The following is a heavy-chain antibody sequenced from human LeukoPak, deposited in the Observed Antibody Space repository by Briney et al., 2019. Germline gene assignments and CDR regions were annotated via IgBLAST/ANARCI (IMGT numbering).Heavy chain of an antibody. V-gene: IGHV1-69*13. CDR1: GGTFSSYA. CDR3: ASSVDTAMVTRGYYYYYMDV. Sequence: SVKVSCKASGGTFSSYAISWVRQAPGQGLEWMGGIIPIFGTANYAQKFQGRVTITADESTSTAYMELSSLRSEDTAVYYCASSVDTAMVTRGYYYYYMDVWGKGTTVTISS. CDR2: IIPIFGTA. D-gene: IGHD5-18*01. J-gene: IGHJ6*03.